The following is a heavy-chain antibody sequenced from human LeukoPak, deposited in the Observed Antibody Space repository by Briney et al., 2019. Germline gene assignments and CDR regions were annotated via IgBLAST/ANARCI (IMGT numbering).Heavy chain of an antibody. J-gene: IGHJ4*02. V-gene: IGHV3-30*18. Sequence: GRSLRLSCEASGFTFSSYGMHWVRQAPGKGLEWVAVISYDGSNRYYADSVKGRFTISRDNSKNTLYLQMNSLRAEDTAVYYCAKGPDYGDYFDYWGQGTLVTVSS. CDR2: ISYDGSNR. CDR1: GFTFSSYG. D-gene: IGHD4-17*01. CDR3: AKGPDYGDYFDY.